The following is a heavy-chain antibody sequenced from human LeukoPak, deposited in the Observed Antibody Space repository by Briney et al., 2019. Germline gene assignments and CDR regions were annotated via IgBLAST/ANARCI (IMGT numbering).Heavy chain of an antibody. CDR1: GFTFSDYY. J-gene: IGHJ4*02. CDR3: ARVQGAYGGYVEYFDY. CDR2: ISSSGSTI. V-gene: IGHV3-11*01. Sequence: PGGTLRLSCAASGFTFSDYYMSWIRQAPGKGLEWVSYISSSGSTIYYADSVKGRFTISRDNAKNSLYLQMYSLRAEDTAVYYCARVQGAYGGYVEYFDYWGQGTLVTVSS. D-gene: IGHD5-12*01.